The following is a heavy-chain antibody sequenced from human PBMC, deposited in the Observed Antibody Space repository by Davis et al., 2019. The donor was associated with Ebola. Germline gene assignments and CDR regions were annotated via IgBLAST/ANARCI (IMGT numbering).Heavy chain of an antibody. CDR2: MNPNSGNT. CDR1: VYTFTSYD. D-gene: IGHD3-10*01. J-gene: IGHJ3*02. V-gene: IGHV1-8*01. CDR3: ARGGDVLLWFGEADAFDI. Sequence: AASVKVSCKASVYTFTSYDINWVRHAPGQVLEWMGWMNPNSGNTGYAQKFQGRVTMTRNTSISTAYMELSSLRSEDTAVYYCARGGDVLLWFGEADAFDIWGQGTMVTVSS.